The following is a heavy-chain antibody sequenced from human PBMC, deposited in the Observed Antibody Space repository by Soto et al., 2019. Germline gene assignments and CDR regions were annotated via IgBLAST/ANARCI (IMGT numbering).Heavy chain of an antibody. CDR2: ISTYNGDT. CDR1: GYTFTSSG. V-gene: IGHV1-18*01. D-gene: IGHD2-15*01. J-gene: IGHJ6*02. Sequence: ASLKVSCKASGYTFTSSGISWLRQAPGQGLEWMGWISTYNGDTNDAPKFQDRVTMTIDRSTSTAYMELRSLRSDDAAVYYCARAGAAPYYYYGMDVWGQGTRVTVSS. CDR3: ARAGAAPYYYYGMDV.